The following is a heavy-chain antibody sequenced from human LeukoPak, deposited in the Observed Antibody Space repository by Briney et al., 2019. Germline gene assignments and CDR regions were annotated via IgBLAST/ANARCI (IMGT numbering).Heavy chain of an antibody. J-gene: IGHJ4*02. D-gene: IGHD3-3*01. Sequence: SVKVSCKASGGTFSSYAISWVRQAPGQGLEWMGGIIPIFGTANYAQKFQGRVTMTRDTSTSTVYMELSSLRSEDTAVYYCARETALEWLLLYYFDYWGQGTLVTVSS. CDR3: ARETALEWLLLYYFDY. CDR1: GGTFSSYA. CDR2: IIPIFGTA. V-gene: IGHV1-69*05.